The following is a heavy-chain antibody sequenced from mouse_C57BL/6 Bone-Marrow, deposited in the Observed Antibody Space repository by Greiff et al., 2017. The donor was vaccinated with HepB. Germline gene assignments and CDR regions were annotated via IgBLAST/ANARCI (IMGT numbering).Heavy chain of an antibody. J-gene: IGHJ4*01. CDR1: EYEFPSHD. CDR3: ARTMVTTSAMDY. Sequence: VHVKQSGGGLVQPGESLKLSCESNEYEFPSHDMSWVRKTPEKRLELVAAINSDGGSTYYPDTMERRFIISRDNTKKTLYLQMSSLRSEDTALYYCARTMVTTSAMDYWGQGTSVTVSS. D-gene: IGHD2-2*01. V-gene: IGHV5-2*01. CDR2: INSDGGST.